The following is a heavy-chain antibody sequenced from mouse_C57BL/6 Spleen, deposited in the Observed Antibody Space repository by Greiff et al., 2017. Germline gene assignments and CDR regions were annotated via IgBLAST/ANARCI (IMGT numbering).Heavy chain of an antibody. J-gene: IGHJ4*01. D-gene: IGHD1-1*01. V-gene: IGHV1-26*01. Sequence: EVQLQQSGPELVKPGASVKISCKASGYTFTDYYMNWVKQSHGKSLEWIGDINPNNGGTSYNQKFKGKATLTVDKSSSTAYMELRSLTSEDSAVYYCAPDYYGSSYDYAMDYWGQGTSVTVSS. CDR1: GYTFTDYY. CDR2: INPNNGGT. CDR3: APDYYGSSYDYAMDY.